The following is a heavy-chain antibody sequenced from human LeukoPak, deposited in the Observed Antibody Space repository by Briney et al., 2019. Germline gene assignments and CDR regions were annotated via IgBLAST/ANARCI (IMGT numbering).Heavy chain of an antibody. CDR1: GGSISSYY. Sequence: SETLSLTCTVSGGSISSYYWRWIRQPAGKGLEWIGRIYTSGSTNYNPSLKSRVTMSVDTSKNQFSLKLSSVTAADTAVYYCARDLWYDSSGYYYSWYFDLWGRGTLVTVSS. V-gene: IGHV4-4*07. CDR2: IYTSGST. J-gene: IGHJ2*01. D-gene: IGHD3-22*01. CDR3: ARDLWYDSSGYYYSWYFDL.